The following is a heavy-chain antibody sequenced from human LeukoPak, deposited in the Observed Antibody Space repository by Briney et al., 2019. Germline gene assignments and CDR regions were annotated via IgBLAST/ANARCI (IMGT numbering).Heavy chain of an antibody. CDR1: GYTFTSYG. CDR3: ARGATYYYDSSGYYEYYFDY. Sequence: GASVKVSCKASGYTFTSYGISWVRQAPGQGLEWMGWISAYNGNTNYAQKLQGRVTMTTDTSTSTAYMELRSLRSDDTAVYYCARGATYYYDSSGYYEYYFDYWGQGTLVTVSS. CDR2: ISAYNGNT. J-gene: IGHJ4*02. D-gene: IGHD3-22*01. V-gene: IGHV1-18*01.